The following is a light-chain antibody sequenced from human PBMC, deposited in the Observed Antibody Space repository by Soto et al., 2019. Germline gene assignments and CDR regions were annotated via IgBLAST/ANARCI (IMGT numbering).Light chain of an antibody. CDR2: DVT. Sequence: QSVLTQPASVSGSPGQSITISCTGTRRDVRVFNYVSWYQQHPGEAPKLLIFDVTYRPSGVSTRFSGSKSGSTASLTISGLQAEDEADYYCSSYTDTSTVIFGGGTKVTVL. V-gene: IGLV2-14*03. CDR1: RRDVRVFNY. CDR3: SSYTDTSTVI. J-gene: IGLJ2*01.